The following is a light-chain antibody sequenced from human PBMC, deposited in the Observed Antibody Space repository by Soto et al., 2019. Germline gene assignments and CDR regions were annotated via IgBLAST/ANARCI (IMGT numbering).Light chain of an antibody. CDR3: QAWDSSTVV. CDR2: QDS. CDR1: KLGDKY. V-gene: IGLV3-1*01. J-gene: IGLJ2*01. Sequence: SYELTQPPSVSVSPGQTASITCPGDKLGDKYACWYQQQPGQSPVLVIYQDSKRTSGIPERFSGSNSGNTATLTISGTQAMDEADYYCQAWDSSTVVFCGGTKLTVL.